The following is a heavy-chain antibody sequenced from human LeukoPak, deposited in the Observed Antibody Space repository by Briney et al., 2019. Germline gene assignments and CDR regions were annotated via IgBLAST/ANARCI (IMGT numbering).Heavy chain of an antibody. CDR1: GFTFSSYA. CDR3: ILDFWSGYYTDWFDP. J-gene: IGHJ5*02. V-gene: IGHV3-23*01. D-gene: IGHD3-3*01. CDR2: ISGSGGST. Sequence: PRGSLRLSCAASGFTFSSYAMSWVRQAPGKGLEWVSAISGSGGSTYYADSVKGRFTISRDNSKNTLYLQMNSLRAEDTAVYYCILDFWSGYYTDWFDPWGQGTLVTVSS.